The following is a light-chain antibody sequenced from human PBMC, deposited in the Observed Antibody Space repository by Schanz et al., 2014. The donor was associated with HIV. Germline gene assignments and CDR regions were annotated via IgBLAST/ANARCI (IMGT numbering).Light chain of an antibody. J-gene: IGLJ1*01. Sequence: QSALTQPASVSGSPGQSISISCTGTSGDVGSYNYVSWYQQHPGKAPKLMIYDVSYRPSGVSNRFSGSKSGNTASLTISGLQAEDEADYFCSSYTSSLTRVFGTGTKVTVL. CDR1: SGDVGSYNY. CDR2: DVS. CDR3: SSYTSSLTRV. V-gene: IGLV2-14*01.